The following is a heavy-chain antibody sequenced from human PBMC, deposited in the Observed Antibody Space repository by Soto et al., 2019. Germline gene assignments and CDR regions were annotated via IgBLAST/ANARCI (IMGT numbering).Heavy chain of an antibody. CDR2: INSDGSST. V-gene: IGHV3-74*01. D-gene: IGHD5-18*01. Sequence: EVQLMESGGGLVQPGGSLRLSCAASGFTFTSYWMHWVRQAPGKGLVWVSCINSDGSSTVYVDSVKGRFTISRDNAKNTLYLQMNSLRAEDTAVYYCTRSITGYSYADTWGQGTLVTVSS. J-gene: IGHJ5*02. CDR3: TRSITGYSYADT. CDR1: GFTFTSYW.